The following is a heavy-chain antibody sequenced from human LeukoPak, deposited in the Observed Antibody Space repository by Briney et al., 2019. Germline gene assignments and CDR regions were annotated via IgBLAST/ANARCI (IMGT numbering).Heavy chain of an antibody. Sequence: ASVKVSCKASGYTFTGYYMHWVRQAPGQGLEWMGWINPNSGGTNYAQKFQGRVTMTRDTSISTAYLQWSSLKASDTAMYYCARRAIQANDYWGQGTLVTVSS. CDR3: ARRAIQANDY. CDR1: GYTFTGYY. D-gene: IGHD2-2*02. V-gene: IGHV1-2*02. J-gene: IGHJ4*02. CDR2: INPNSGGT.